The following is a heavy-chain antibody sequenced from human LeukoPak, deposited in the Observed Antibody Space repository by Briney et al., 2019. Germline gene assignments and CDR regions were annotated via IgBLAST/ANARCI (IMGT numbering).Heavy chain of an antibody. CDR2: VNHSGST. V-gene: IGHV4-34*01. J-gene: IGHJ5*02. CDR3: ARAPSYYDILTGYIGWFDP. D-gene: IGHD3-9*01. CDR1: GGSFSGYY. Sequence: SETLSLTCAVYGGSFSGYYWSWLRQPPGKGLEWLGKVNHSGSTNYNPSLKSRVTISVDTSKNQFSLKLSSVTAADTAVYYCARAPSYYDILTGYIGWFDPWGQGTLVTVSS.